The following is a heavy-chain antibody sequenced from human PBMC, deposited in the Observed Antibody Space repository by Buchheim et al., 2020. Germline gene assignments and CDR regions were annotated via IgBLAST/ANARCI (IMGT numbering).Heavy chain of an antibody. CDR3: ATYRAGAGGQGS. D-gene: IGHD6-13*01. V-gene: IGHV4-31*03. J-gene: IGHJ5*02. CDR1: GDSISSGGYH. CDR2: INYDWST. Sequence: QMQLQESGPGLVKPSQTLALTCTVSGDSISSGGYHWSWIRQQPGKGLEWIGNINYDWSTSYSPSLKGRITMSPDTSKNQFSLRLTSVTAADTAVYYRATYRAGAGGQGSWGQGIL.